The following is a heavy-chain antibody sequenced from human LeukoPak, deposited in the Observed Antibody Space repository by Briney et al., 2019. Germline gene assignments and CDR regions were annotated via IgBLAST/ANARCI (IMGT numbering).Heavy chain of an antibody. CDR1: GYTFTSYG. Sequence: ASVKVSCKASGYTFTSYGISWVRQAPGQGLEWMGGIIPIFGTANYAQKFQGRVTITADKSTSTAYMELSSLRSEDTAVYYCARNPLNSSGYQFDYWGQGTLVTVSS. J-gene: IGHJ4*02. D-gene: IGHD3-22*01. CDR3: ARNPLNSSGYQFDY. CDR2: IIPIFGTA. V-gene: IGHV1-69*06.